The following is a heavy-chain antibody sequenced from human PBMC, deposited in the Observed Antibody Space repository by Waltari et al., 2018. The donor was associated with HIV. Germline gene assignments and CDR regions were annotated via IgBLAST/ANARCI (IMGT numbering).Heavy chain of an antibody. V-gene: IGHV3-9*01. J-gene: IGHJ4*02. Sequence: EVQLVESGGGLVQPGRSLRLSCAASGFTFDDYAMHWVRQAPGKGVECVSGISWNSGSIGYAESVKGRFTISRDNAKNSLYLQMNSLRAEDTALYYCAKDQTLSGWKAFDYWGQGTLVTVSS. CDR1: GFTFDDYA. CDR3: AKDQTLSGWKAFDY. CDR2: ISWNSGSI. D-gene: IGHD1-1*01.